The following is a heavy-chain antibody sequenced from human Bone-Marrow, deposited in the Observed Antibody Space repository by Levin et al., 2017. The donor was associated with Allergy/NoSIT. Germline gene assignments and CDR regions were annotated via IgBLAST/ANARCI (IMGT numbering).Heavy chain of an antibody. CDR3: ARDPARGYYDSSGYSGDH. V-gene: IGHV3-48*02. CDR1: GFTFRHYT. D-gene: IGHD3-22*01. J-gene: IGHJ4*02. Sequence: GESLKISCAASGFTFRHYTMNWVRQAPGKGLEWVSCITSSGDGTHYADSVKGRFTISRDNAKNSLYLQLNRLRDEDTAMYYCARDPARGYYDSSGYSGDHWGQGTLVTVSS. CDR2: ITSSGDGT.